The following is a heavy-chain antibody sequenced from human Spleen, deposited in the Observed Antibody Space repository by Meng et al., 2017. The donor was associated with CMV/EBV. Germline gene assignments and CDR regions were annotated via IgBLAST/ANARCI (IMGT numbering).Heavy chain of an antibody. D-gene: IGHD3-22*01. CDR2: SNPKTAAT. CDR1: GYTFAGYH. J-gene: IGHJ4*02. Sequence: ASVKVSCKASGYTFAGYHVHWVRQAPGQGLEWMGWSNPKTAATHYAQKFQGRVTMTTDTSISTAYMDLSRLRSDETAVYFCARLLHVPYYDSSGYYDYWGQGTLVTVSS. V-gene: IGHV1-2*02. CDR3: ARLLHVPYYDSSGYYDY.